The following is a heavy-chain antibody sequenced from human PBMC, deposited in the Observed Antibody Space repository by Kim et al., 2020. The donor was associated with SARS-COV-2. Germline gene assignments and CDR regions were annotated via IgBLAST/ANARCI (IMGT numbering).Heavy chain of an antibody. J-gene: IGHJ4*02. CDR3: AREGIAVAGTTFDY. V-gene: IGHV3-30*01. Sequence: ADSVKGQFTICRDNSKNTLYLQMNSLRAEDTAVYYCAREGIAVAGTTFDYWGQGTLVTVSS. D-gene: IGHD6-19*01.